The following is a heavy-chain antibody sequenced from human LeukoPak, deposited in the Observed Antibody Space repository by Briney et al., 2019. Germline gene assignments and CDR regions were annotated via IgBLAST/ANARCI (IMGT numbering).Heavy chain of an antibody. V-gene: IGHV3-74*01. J-gene: IGHJ6*04. CDR2: INSDGSST. D-gene: IGHD3-10*01. Sequence: GGSLRLSCAASGFTFSSYWMHWVRQAPGKGLVWVSRINSDGSSTSYADSVKGRFTISRDNAKNTLYLQMNSLRAEDTAVHYCARVEVELQAYGMDVWGKGTTVTVSS. CDR3: ARVEVELQAYGMDV. CDR1: GFTFSSYW.